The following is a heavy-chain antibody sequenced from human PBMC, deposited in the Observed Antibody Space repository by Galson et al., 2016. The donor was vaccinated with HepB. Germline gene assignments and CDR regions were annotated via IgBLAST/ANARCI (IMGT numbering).Heavy chain of an antibody. Sequence: SLRLSCAASGFTFSDYYMTWMRLAPGKGLQWVSYISSSSGYTNYEDSVKGRFTISRDTAKNSLFLDMNSRLVEDTAVYYCCRGGISNYYNGMDVWGQGTTVIVS. J-gene: IGHJ6*02. CDR1: GFTFSDYY. V-gene: IGHV3-11*06. CDR2: ISSSSGYT. D-gene: IGHD3-3*01. CDR3: CRGGISNYYNGMDV.